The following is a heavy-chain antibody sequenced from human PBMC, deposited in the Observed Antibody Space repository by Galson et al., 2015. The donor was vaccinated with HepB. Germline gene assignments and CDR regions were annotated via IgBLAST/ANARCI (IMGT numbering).Heavy chain of an antibody. J-gene: IGHJ5*02. CDR2: IIPIFGTA. Sequence: SVKFSCKASGGTFSSYAISWVRQAPGQGLEWMGGIIPIFGTANYAQKFQGRVTITADKSTSTAYMELSSLRSEDTAVYYCARDGIAAAGRFDPWGQGTLVTVSS. CDR1: GGTFSSYA. D-gene: IGHD6-13*01. V-gene: IGHV1-69*06. CDR3: ARDGIAAAGRFDP.